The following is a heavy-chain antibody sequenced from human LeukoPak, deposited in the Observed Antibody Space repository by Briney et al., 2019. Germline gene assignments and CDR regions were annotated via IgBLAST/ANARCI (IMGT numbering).Heavy chain of an antibody. CDR1: GFTFDDYA. CDR2: ISWNSGSI. D-gene: IGHD6-13*01. CDR3: AKDLEAAGFYYFGY. J-gene: IGHJ4*02. V-gene: IGHV3-9*01. Sequence: PGRSLRLSCAASGFTFDDYAMHWVRQAPGKGLEGVSGISWNSGSIGYAASVKGRFTISRDNAKNSMYLQMNSLRVEDTALYYCAKDLEAAGFYYFGYWGQGTLVTVSS.